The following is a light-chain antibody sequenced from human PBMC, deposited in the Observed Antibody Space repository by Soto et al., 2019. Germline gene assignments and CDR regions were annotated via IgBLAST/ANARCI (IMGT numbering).Light chain of an antibody. V-gene: IGKV4-1*01. CDR1: QSVLYSSNKKNY. CDR3: QQSYSTPRT. CDR2: WAS. J-gene: IGKJ1*01. Sequence: DIVMTQSPDSLAVSLGERATINRKSSQSVLYSSNKKNYLAWYQQKSGQSPKVLIYWASTRESGVPDRFSGSGSGTDFTLTISSLQAEDAAVYYCQQSYSTPRTFGQGTKVEIK.